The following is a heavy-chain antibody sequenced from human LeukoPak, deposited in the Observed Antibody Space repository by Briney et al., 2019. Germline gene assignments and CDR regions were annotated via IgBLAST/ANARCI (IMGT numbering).Heavy chain of an antibody. CDR3: ARGLSSGYDFGGAGVWFDP. V-gene: IGHV5-51*01. CDR1: GYSFTSYW. J-gene: IGHJ5*02. Sequence: GESLKISCKGSGYSFTSYWIGWVRQMPGKGLEWMGIIYPGDSDTRYSPSFQGQVTISADKSISPAYLQWSSLKASDTAMYYCARGLSSGYDFGGAGVWFDPWGERTLVTVSS. D-gene: IGHD5-12*01. CDR2: IYPGDSDT.